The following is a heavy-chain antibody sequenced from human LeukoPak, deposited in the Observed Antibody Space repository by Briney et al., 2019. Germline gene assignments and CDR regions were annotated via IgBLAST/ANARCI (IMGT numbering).Heavy chain of an antibody. CDR3: ARGRSSGWYVWYFDY. CDR1: GYTFTGYY. J-gene: IGHJ4*02. V-gene: IGHV1-2*02. D-gene: IGHD6-19*01. Sequence: ASVKVSCKASGYTFTGYYMHWVRQAPGQGLEWMGWINPNSGGTDYAQKFQGRVTMTRDTSISTAYMELSRLRSDDTAVYYCARGRSSGWYVWYFDYWGQGTLVTVSS. CDR2: INPNSGGT.